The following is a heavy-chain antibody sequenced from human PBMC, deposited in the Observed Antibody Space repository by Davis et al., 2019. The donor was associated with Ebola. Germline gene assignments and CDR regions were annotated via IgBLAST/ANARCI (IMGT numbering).Heavy chain of an antibody. D-gene: IGHD6-19*01. J-gene: IGHJ4*02. CDR3: ARYGSGWYEASFDY. CDR2: IYYSGST. CDR1: GGSISSYY. Sequence: PSETLSLTCTVSGGSISSYYWRWIRQPPGKGLEWIGYIYYSGSTNYNPSLKSRVTISVDTSKNQFSLKLSSVTAADTAVYYCARYGSGWYEASFDYWGQGTLVTVSS. V-gene: IGHV4-59*01.